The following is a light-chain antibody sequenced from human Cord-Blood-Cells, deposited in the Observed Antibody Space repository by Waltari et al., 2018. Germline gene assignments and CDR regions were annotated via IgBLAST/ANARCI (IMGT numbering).Light chain of an antibody. CDR3: SSYTSSSLYV. Sequence: QSALTQPASVSGSPGQSITIPCPGPSSDVGGYNYVSWYQHHPGKAPKLMIYDVSNRPSGVSNRFSGSKSGNTASLTISGLQAEDEADYYCSSYTSSSLYVFGTGTKVTVL. V-gene: IGLV2-14*03. CDR2: DVS. CDR1: SSDVGGYNY. J-gene: IGLJ1*01.